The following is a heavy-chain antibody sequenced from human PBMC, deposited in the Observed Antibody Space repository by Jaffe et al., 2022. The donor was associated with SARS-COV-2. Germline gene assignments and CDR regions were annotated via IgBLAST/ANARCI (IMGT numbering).Heavy chain of an antibody. CDR1: GFTFSSYA. Sequence: EVQLLESGGGLVQPGGSLRLSCAASGFTFSSYAMSWVRQAPGKGLEWVSAISGSGGSTYYADSVKGRFTISRDNSKNTLYLQMNSLRAEDTAVYYCAKSDDYGDVDAKYMMLFDIWGQGTMVTVSS. CDR2: ISGSGGST. J-gene: IGHJ3*02. CDR3: AKSDDYGDVDAKYMMLFDI. D-gene: IGHD4-17*01. V-gene: IGHV3-23*01.